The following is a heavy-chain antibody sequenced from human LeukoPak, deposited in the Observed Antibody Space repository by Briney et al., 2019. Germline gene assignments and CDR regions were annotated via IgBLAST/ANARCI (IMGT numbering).Heavy chain of an antibody. J-gene: IGHJ3*02. CDR1: GGSISNF. CDR2: IHYTGNT. CDR3: ARHFSLGAFDI. Sequence: PSETLSLTCTVSGGSISNFCGWIRPPPGKGLEWIGSIHYTGNTYYNASLKSRVTMSVDTSKNQFSLKLSSMTAADTAVYYCARHFSLGAFDIWGQGTMVSVSS. V-gene: IGHV4-39*01. D-gene: IGHD3-16*01.